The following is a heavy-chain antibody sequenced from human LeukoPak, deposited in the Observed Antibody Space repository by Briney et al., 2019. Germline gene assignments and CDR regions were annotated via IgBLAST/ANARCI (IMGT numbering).Heavy chain of an antibody. V-gene: IGHV1-69*04. CDR2: IIPILGIA. CDR3: ARWIEALVRGEQGPDAFDI. Sequence: GASVKVSCKASGGTFSSYAISWVRQAPGQGLEWMGRIIPILGIANYAQKFQGRVTITADKSTSTAYMELSSLRSEDTAVYYCARWIEALVRGEQGPDAFDIWGQGTMVTVSS. D-gene: IGHD3-10*01. CDR1: GGTFSSYA. J-gene: IGHJ3*02.